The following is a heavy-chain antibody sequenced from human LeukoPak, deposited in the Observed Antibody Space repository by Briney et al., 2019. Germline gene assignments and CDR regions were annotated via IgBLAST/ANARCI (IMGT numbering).Heavy chain of an antibody. Sequence: GGSLRLSCAASGFTFSSYAMSWVRQAPGKGLEWVSAISGSGGSTYYADSVKGRFTISRDNSKNTLYLQMNSLRAEDTAVYYCAKMGDYYGSIHSFDYRGQGTLVTVSS. J-gene: IGHJ4*02. CDR1: GFTFSSYA. CDR3: AKMGDYYGSIHSFDY. D-gene: IGHD3-10*01. V-gene: IGHV3-23*01. CDR2: ISGSGGST.